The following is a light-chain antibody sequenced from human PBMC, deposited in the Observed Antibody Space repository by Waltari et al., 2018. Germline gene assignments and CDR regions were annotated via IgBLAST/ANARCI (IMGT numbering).Light chain of an antibody. CDR2: GAS. Sequence: EIVLTPSPGTLSLSPGEKATPSCRASQSIGRYLVWYQQKPGQAPRLLIYGASSRAAGIPDRFSGSGSGTDFSLTISRLEPEDFAVYYCQNHERLPAVFGQGTKVEIK. V-gene: IGKV3-20*01. J-gene: IGKJ1*01. CDR1: QSIGRY. CDR3: QNHERLPAV.